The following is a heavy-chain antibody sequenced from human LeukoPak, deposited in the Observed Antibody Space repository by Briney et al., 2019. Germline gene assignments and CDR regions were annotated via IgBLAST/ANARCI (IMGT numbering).Heavy chain of an antibody. CDR2: IRPDGSSG. CDR1: GLTFSETW. D-gene: IGHD3-10*01. Sequence: GGSLRLSCAASGLTFSETWMSWVRQASGKGLEWVANIRPDGSSGAYVDSVKGRFAISRDNAKSSLSLQMNTLRVEDTAVYYCWHPLIQGAVSWGQGTLVTVSS. CDR3: WHPLIQGAVS. J-gene: IGHJ5*02. V-gene: IGHV3-7*01.